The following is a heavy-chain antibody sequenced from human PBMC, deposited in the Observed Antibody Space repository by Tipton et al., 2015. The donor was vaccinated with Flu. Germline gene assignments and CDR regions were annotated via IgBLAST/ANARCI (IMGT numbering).Heavy chain of an antibody. V-gene: IGHV4-4*02. CDR1: GGSISSSNW. Sequence: TLSLTCAVSGGSISSSNWWSWVRQPPGKGLEWIGEIYHSGSTNYNPSLKSRVTISVDKSKNQFSLKLSSMTAADTAVYYCARMIEQSEVAGHELDYWGQGTLVTVSS. J-gene: IGHJ4*02. CDR2: IYHSGST. D-gene: IGHD6-19*01. CDR3: ARMIEQSEVAGHELDY.